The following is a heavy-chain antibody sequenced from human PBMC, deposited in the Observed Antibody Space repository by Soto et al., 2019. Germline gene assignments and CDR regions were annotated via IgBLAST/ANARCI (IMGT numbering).Heavy chain of an antibody. CDR3: ARVSSSIVVVPDYGMDV. Sequence: QVQLVQSGVEVKKPGASVKVSCKASGYTFISHGISWVRQAPGQGLEWMGWISGKNGNTNYAQKLQGRVTLTTDTSTSTAYMELRSLRSDDPAVYSCARVSSSIVVVPDYGMDVWGQGTTVTVSS. D-gene: IGHD2-15*01. V-gene: IGHV1-18*04. J-gene: IGHJ6*02. CDR2: ISGKNGNT. CDR1: GYTFISHG.